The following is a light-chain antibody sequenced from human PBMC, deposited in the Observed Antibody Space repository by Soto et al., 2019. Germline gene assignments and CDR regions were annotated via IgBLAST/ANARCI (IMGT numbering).Light chain of an antibody. CDR3: QQYNNWPLT. CDR1: QSVSSN. J-gene: IGKJ4*01. Sequence: ETVMTQSPATLSVSPGERATLSCRASQSVSSNLAWYQQRPGQAPRLLIYGASTRATGVPARFSGSGSGTEYVLTISSLQSEDFAVYYCQQYNNWPLTFVGGTKVEIK. CDR2: GAS. V-gene: IGKV3-15*01.